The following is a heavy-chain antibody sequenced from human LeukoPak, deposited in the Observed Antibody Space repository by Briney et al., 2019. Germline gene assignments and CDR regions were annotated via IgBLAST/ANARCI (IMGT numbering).Heavy chain of an antibody. D-gene: IGHD6-13*01. CDR2: INPNSGGT. CDR3: ARIIAAAGTPPSYYYYDMDV. Sequence: ASVKVSCTASGYTFTGYYMHWVRQAPGQGLEWMGRINPNSGGTNYAQKFQGRVTMTRDTSISTAYMELSRLRSDDTAVYYCARIIAAAGTPPSYYYYDMDVWGQGTTVTVSS. J-gene: IGHJ6*02. V-gene: IGHV1-2*06. CDR1: GYTFTGYY.